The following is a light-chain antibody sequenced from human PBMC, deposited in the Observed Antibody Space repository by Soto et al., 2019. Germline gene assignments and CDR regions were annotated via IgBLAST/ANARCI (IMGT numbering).Light chain of an antibody. CDR3: QQYDTYSRN. J-gene: IGKJ2*01. CDR1: QSISNW. Sequence: DIQMTQSPSTLSASVGDRVIITCRPSQSISNWLAWYQQKPGKAPKLLISDASNLASGVPARFSGSGFGTEFTLTISSLQPDDFATYYCQQYDTYSRNFGQGTKVDIK. V-gene: IGKV1-5*01. CDR2: DAS.